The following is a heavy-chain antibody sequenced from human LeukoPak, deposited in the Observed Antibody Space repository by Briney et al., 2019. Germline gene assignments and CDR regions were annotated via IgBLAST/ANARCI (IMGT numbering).Heavy chain of an antibody. V-gene: IGHV4-30-2*01. CDR1: GASISSGGYY. J-gene: IGHJ6*03. D-gene: IGHD3-3*01. Sequence: PSQTLSLTCTVSGASISSGGYYWSWIRQPPGKGLEWIGYIYHSGSTYYSPSLESRVTISVDTSKNQFSLKLSSVTAADTAVYYCARGNLRITIFGVVPGYMDVWGKGTTVTVSS. CDR2: IYHSGST. CDR3: ARGNLRITIFGVVPGYMDV.